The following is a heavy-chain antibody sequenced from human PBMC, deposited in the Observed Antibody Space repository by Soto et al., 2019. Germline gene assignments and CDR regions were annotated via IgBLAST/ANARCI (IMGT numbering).Heavy chain of an antibody. CDR2: IWYDGSNK. Sequence: PGGSLRLSCAASGFTFSTYGMHWVRQAPGKGLEWVAVIWYDGSNKYYEDSVKGRFTISRDNSKNTLYLQMNSLRAEDTAVYYCARDGRRYYDILTGYYYYWGQGTLVTVSS. D-gene: IGHD3-9*01. J-gene: IGHJ4*02. CDR1: GFTFSTYG. V-gene: IGHV3-33*01. CDR3: ARDGRRYYDILTGYYYY.